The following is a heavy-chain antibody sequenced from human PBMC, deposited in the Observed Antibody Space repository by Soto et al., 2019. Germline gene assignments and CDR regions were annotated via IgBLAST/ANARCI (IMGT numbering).Heavy chain of an antibody. CDR2: ISASGAVP. CDR1: GFSFNKFA. V-gene: IGHV3-23*01. J-gene: IGHJ3*02. CDR3: AKVTYFDWSRAFDI. Sequence: PGGSLRLSCAASGFSFNKFAMSWVRQAPGKGLEWVSAISASGAVPYYADSVRGRFAIARDNSANTVYLEMSGLRAEDTAIYFCAKVTYFDWSRAFDIWGQGTTVTVSS. D-gene: IGHD3-9*01.